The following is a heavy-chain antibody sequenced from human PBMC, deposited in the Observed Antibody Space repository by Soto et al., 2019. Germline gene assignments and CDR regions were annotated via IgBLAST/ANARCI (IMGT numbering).Heavy chain of an antibody. Sequence: SETLSLTCSVSGGSISSGDYYWSWIRQPPGKGLEWIGYIYYSGSTYYNPSLKSRVTISVDTSKNQFSLKLSSVTAADTAVYYCARAAGKQLARFYYYYGMDVWGQGTTVTVSS. D-gene: IGHD6-6*01. CDR3: ARAAGKQLARFYYYYGMDV. CDR2: IYYSGST. J-gene: IGHJ6*02. CDR1: GGSISSGDYY. V-gene: IGHV4-30-4*01.